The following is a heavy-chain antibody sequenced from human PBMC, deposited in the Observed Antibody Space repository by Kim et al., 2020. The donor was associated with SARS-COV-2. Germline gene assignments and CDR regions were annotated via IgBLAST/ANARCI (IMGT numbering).Heavy chain of an antibody. CDR2: IWYDGSNK. CDR3: AKDYYDSSGYYLGLLGY. Sequence: GGSLRLSCAASGFTFSSYGMHWVRQAPGKGLEWVAVIWYDGSNKYYADSVKGRFTISRDNSKNTLYLQMNSLRAEDTAVYYCAKDYYDSSGYYLGLLGYWGQGTLVTVSS. J-gene: IGHJ4*02. D-gene: IGHD3-22*01. V-gene: IGHV3-33*06. CDR1: GFTFSSYG.